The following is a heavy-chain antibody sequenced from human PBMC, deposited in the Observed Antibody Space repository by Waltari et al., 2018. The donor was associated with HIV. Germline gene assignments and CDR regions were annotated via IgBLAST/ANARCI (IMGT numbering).Heavy chain of an antibody. CDR3: AKEAGDRGYFQH. D-gene: IGHD3-10*01. V-gene: IGHV3-74*01. CDR1: GFTLPRSW. CDR2: INSDGSSI. J-gene: IGHJ1*01. Sequence: EVQLVESGGNLVQPGGSLRLSCAVSGFTLPRSWMHWVRQAPGKGLALVSRINSDGSSIRYADSVKGRFTISRDNAKNTLYLQMNSLRDEDTAVYYCAKEAGDRGYFQHWGQGTLVTVSS.